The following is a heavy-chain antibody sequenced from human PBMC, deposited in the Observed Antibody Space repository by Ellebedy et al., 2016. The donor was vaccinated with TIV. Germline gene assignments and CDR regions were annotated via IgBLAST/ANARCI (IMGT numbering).Heavy chain of an antibody. J-gene: IGHJ4*02. V-gene: IGHV3-30*18. CDR1: GFTFSSYG. Sequence: PGGSLRLSCAASGFTFSSYGMHWVRPAPGKGLEWVAVISYDGSNKYYADSVKGRFTISRDNSKNTLYLQMNSLRAEDTAVYYCAKGKRSDNWNEGYWGQGTLVTVSS. D-gene: IGHD1-20*01. CDR2: ISYDGSNK. CDR3: AKGKRSDNWNEGY.